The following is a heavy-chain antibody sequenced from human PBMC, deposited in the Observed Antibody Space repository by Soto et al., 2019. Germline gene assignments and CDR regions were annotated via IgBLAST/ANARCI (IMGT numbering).Heavy chain of an antibody. D-gene: IGHD3-10*01. CDR2: IYYSGST. J-gene: IGHJ4*02. V-gene: IGHV4-39*01. CDR3: ARLVPYGSGSYDFDY. CDR1: GGSISSSSYY. Sequence: SETLSLTCTVSGGSISSSSYYWGWIRQPPGKGLEWIGSIYYSGSTYYNPSLKSRVTISVDTSKNQFSLKLSSVTAADTAVYYCARLVPYGSGSYDFDYWGQGTLGT.